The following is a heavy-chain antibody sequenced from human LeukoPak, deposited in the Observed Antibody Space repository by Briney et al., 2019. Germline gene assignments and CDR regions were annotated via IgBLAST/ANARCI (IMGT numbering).Heavy chain of an antibody. J-gene: IGHJ3*02. CDR3: ARERHSGSYQLVGAFDI. Sequence: ASVKVCCKASGYTFTSYGISWVRQAPGQGLGRMGWISAYNGNTNYAQKLQGRVTMTRDTSISTAYMELSRLRSDDTAVYYCARERHSGSYQLVGAFDIWGQGTMVTVSS. CDR1: GYTFTSYG. V-gene: IGHV1-18*01. CDR2: ISAYNGNT. D-gene: IGHD1-26*01.